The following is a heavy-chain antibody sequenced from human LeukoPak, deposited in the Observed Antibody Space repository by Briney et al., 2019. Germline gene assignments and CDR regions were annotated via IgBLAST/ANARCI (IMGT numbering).Heavy chain of an antibody. CDR1: GFTFSNYW. V-gene: IGHV3-7*01. J-gene: IGHJ6*03. Sequence: GGSLRLSCAASGFTFSNYWMSWVRQAPGKGLEWVANIKQDGSEKYYVDSVKGRFTISRDNAKNSLYLQMNSLRAEDTAVYYCARYKVDIVVVPAKESDYKYYYFMDVWGKGTTVTVSS. CDR3: ARYKVDIVVVPAKESDYKYYYFMDV. D-gene: IGHD2-2*01. CDR2: IKQDGSEK.